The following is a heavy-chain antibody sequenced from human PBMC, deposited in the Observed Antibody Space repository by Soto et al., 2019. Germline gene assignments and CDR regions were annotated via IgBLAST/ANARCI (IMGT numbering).Heavy chain of an antibody. V-gene: IGHV1-69*02. CDR1: GGTFSSYT. D-gene: IGHD4-17*01. Sequence: ASVKVSCKASGGTFSSYTISWVRQAPGQGLEWMGRIIPILGIANYAQKFQGRVTITADKSTSTAYMELSSLRAEDTAVYYCARSGRYGDPSHWYFDLWGRGTLVTVSS. J-gene: IGHJ2*01. CDR2: IIPILGIA. CDR3: ARSGRYGDPSHWYFDL.